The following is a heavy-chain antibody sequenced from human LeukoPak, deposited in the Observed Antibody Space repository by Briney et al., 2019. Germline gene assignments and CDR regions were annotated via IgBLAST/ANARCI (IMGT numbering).Heavy chain of an antibody. CDR2: INPSGGST. Sequence: AASVTVSFTASGYTFTIYYMHWVRQAPGQGLEWMGIINPSGGSTSYAQKFQGRVTMTRDTSTSTVYMELSSLRSEDTAVYYCARERTVTFDYWGQGTLVTVSS. J-gene: IGHJ4*02. CDR3: ARERTVTFDY. V-gene: IGHV1-46*01. D-gene: IGHD4-11*01. CDR1: GYTFTIYY.